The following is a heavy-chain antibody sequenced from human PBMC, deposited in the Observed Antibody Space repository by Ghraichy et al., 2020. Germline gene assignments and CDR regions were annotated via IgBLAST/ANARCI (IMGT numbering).Heavy chain of an antibody. Sequence: SETLSLTCTVSGGSISSYYWSWIRQPPGKGLEWIGYIYYSGSTNYNPSLKSRVTISVDTSKNQFSLKLSSVTAADTAVYYCARQEMATILPDYWGQGTLVTVSS. J-gene: IGHJ4*02. CDR3: ARQEMATILPDY. V-gene: IGHV4-59*08. D-gene: IGHD5-24*01. CDR2: IYYSGST. CDR1: GGSISSYY.